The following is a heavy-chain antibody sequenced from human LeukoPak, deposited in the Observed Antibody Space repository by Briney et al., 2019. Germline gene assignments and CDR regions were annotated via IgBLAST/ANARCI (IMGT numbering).Heavy chain of an antibody. CDR2: ISSSSSYI. J-gene: IGHJ6*03. CDR3: ARDAMVRGTGYMDV. V-gene: IGHV3-21*01. D-gene: IGHD3-10*01. Sequence: GGSLRLSCAASGSTFTGYTMSWVRQAPGKGLEWVSSISSSSSYIYYTDSVKGRFTISRDNAKNSLYLQMNSLRAEDTAVYYCARDAMVRGTGYMDVWGKGTTVTISS. CDR1: GSTFTGYT.